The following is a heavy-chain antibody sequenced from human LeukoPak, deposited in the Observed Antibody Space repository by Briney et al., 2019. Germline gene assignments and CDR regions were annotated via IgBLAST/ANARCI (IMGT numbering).Heavy chain of an antibody. D-gene: IGHD1-26*01. V-gene: IGHV1-8*01. CDR3: AREVSRVGATN. Sequence: GASVRLSCKASGYTFTSYDINWVRQATGQGLEWMGCMKPNGGNTGYAHKVQGRVTMTRHNSISTAYMELSSLRSEDTAVYYCAREVSRVGATNWGQGTLVTVSS. J-gene: IGHJ4*02. CDR2: MKPNGGNT. CDR1: GYTFTSYD.